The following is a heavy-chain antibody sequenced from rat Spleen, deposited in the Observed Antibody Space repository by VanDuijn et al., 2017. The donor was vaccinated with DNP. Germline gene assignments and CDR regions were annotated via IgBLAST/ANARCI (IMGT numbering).Heavy chain of an antibody. CDR3: ARWPGYNPPYAMDA. D-gene: IGHD1-4*01. J-gene: IGHJ4*01. V-gene: IGHV3-3*01. CDR2: INSAGNT. CDR1: GYSITSSYR. Sequence: VQLKESGPGLVQPSQSLSLTCSVTGYSITSSYRWNWIRKFPGNKLEWMGSINSAGNTNYNPSLKSRISITRDTSKNQFFLQVNSVNTEDTATYYCARWPGYNPPYAMDAWGQGTSVTVSS.